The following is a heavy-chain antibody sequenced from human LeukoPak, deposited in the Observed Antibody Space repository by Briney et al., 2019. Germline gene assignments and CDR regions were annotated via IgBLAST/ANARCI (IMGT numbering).Heavy chain of an antibody. Sequence: GGSLRLSCAASGYTFTSYAMHWVRQAPGQRLEWMGWINAGNGNTKYSQKFQGRVTITRDTSASTAYMELSSLRSEDTAVYYCATLQLDLSGDAFDIWGQGTMVTVSS. CDR1: GYTFTSYA. V-gene: IGHV1-3*01. J-gene: IGHJ3*02. D-gene: IGHD1-1*01. CDR2: INAGNGNT. CDR3: ATLQLDLSGDAFDI.